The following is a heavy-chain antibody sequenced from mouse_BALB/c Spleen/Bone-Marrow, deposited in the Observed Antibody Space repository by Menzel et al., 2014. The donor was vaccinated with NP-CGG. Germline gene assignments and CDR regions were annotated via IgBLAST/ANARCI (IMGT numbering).Heavy chain of an antibody. D-gene: IGHD2-9*01. V-gene: IGHV14-3*02. CDR3: TTYYGSRFTY. J-gene: IGHJ3*01. CDR1: GFNIKDTY. CDR2: IDPANGNT. Sequence: EVKLVESGAELVKPGASVKLSCTASGFNIKDTYMHWVEQRPEQGLEWIGRIDPANGNTKYDPKFQGKATITADTSSNTAYLQLSSLASEDTAVYYCTTYYGSRFTYWGQGTLVTVSA.